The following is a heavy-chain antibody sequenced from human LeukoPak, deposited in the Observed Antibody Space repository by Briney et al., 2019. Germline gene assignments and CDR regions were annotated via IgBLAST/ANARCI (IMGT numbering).Heavy chain of an antibody. CDR2: TNRDGSST. Sequence: QAGGSLRLSCAASGFTFSSYWMHWVRQAPGKGPVWVARTNRDGSSTAYADSVKGRFTISKDNAKNTLYLLMNSLRAEDTAVYYCARDSVEWYIFDYRGQGTLVTVSS. CDR1: GFTFSSYW. V-gene: IGHV3-74*01. D-gene: IGHD3-3*01. J-gene: IGHJ4*02. CDR3: ARDSVEWYIFDY.